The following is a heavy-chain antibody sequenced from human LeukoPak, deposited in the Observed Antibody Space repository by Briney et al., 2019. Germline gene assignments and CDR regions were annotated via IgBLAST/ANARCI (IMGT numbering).Heavy chain of an antibody. V-gene: IGHV4-4*07. CDR3: AAEGVVVPAAMYY. CDR2: IYTSGST. D-gene: IGHD2-2*01. CDR1: GVSISSYY. J-gene: IGHJ4*02. Sequence: PSETLSLTCTVSGVSISSYYWSWIRQPAGKELEWIGRIYTSGSTNYNPSLKSRVTISVDTSKNQFSLKLSSVTAADTAVYYCAAEGVVVPAAMYYWGQGTLVTVSS.